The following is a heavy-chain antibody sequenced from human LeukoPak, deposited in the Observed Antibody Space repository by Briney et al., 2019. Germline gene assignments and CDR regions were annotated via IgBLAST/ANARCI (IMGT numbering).Heavy chain of an antibody. V-gene: IGHV3-23*01. D-gene: IGHD3-3*01. CDR3: AKVHTHYDFWSGPKGGFDP. Sequence: PGGSLRLSCAASGFTFSSYAMSWVRQAPGKGLEWVSAISGSGGSTYYADSVKGRFTISRDNSKNTLYLQMNSLRAEDTAVYYCAKVHTHYDFWSGPKGGFDPWGQGTLVTVSS. CDR1: GFTFSSYA. CDR2: ISGSGGST. J-gene: IGHJ5*02.